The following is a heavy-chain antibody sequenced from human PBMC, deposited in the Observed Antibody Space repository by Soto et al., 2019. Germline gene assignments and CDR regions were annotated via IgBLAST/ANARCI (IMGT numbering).Heavy chain of an antibody. CDR1: GYTFTGYY. V-gene: IGHV1-2*02. D-gene: IGHD2-15*01. CDR3: ARSVVVAATPGRWFDP. CDR2: INPNSGGT. J-gene: IGHJ5*02. Sequence: ASVKVSCKASGYTFTGYYMHWVRQAPGQGLEWMGWINPNSGGTNYAQKFQGRVTMTRDTSISTAYMELSRLRSDDTAVYYCARSVVVAATPGRWFDPWGQGTLVTVSS.